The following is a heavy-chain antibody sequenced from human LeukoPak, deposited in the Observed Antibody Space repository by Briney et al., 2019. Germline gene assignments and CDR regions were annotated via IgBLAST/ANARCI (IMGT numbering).Heavy chain of an antibody. J-gene: IGHJ4*02. CDR2: IYPGDSDT. CDR1: GYSFTSYW. V-gene: IGHV5-51*01. D-gene: IGHD6-13*01. Sequence: GESLKISCKGSGYSFTSYWIGWVRQMPGKGLERMGIIYPGDSDTRYSPSFQGQVTISADKSISTAYLQWSSLKASDTAMYYCARPSSSSWYPIYYFDYWGQGTLVTVSS. CDR3: ARPSSSSWYPIYYFDY.